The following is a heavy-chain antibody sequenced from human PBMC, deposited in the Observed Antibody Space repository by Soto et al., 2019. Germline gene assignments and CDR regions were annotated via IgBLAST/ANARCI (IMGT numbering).Heavy chain of an antibody. Sequence: PSEALSLTCAVYGGSFSGYYWSWIRQPPGKGLERIGEINHSGSTNYNPSFKSRVTISVDTSKNQFSLKLSSVTAADTAVYYCARGGAAAAGSGWFDPWGQGTLVTVSS. V-gene: IGHV4-34*01. CDR3: ARGGAAAAGSGWFDP. CDR2: INHSGST. J-gene: IGHJ5*02. CDR1: GGSFSGYY. D-gene: IGHD6-13*01.